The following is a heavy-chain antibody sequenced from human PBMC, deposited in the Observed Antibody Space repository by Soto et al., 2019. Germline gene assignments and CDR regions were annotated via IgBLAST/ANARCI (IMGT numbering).Heavy chain of an antibody. V-gene: IGHV4-34*01. Sequence: PSETLSLTCAVYGGSFSGYYWSWIRQPPGKGLEWIGEINHSGSTNYNPSLKSRVTISVDTSKNQFSLKLSSVTAADTAVYYCARYYDFWSGYPTGFDYWGQGTLVTVS. CDR3: ARYYDFWSGYPTGFDY. J-gene: IGHJ4*02. D-gene: IGHD3-3*01. CDR2: INHSGST. CDR1: GGSFSGYY.